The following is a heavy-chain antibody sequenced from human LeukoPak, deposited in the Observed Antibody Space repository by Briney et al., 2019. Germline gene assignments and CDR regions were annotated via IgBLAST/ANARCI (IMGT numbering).Heavy chain of an antibody. V-gene: IGHV3-23*01. D-gene: IGHD3-10*01. J-gene: IGHJ4*02. CDR2: ISGSGGST. CDR3: AKGYYGSGSYYLDY. Sequence: PSETLSLTCTVSGGSISSSSYYWGWIRQAPGKGLEWVSAISGSGGSTYYADSVKGRFTISRDNSKNTLYLQMNSLRAEDTAVYYCAKGYYGSGSYYLDYWGQGTLVTVSS. CDR1: GGSISSSSYY.